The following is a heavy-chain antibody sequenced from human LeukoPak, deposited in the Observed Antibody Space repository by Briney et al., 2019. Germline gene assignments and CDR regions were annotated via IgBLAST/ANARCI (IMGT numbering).Heavy chain of an antibody. V-gene: IGHV3-21*01. J-gene: IGHJ4*02. CDR2: ISSSSSYI. Sequence: GGSLRLSCAASGFTFSSYSMNWVRQAPGKGLEWVSSISSSSSYIYYADSVKGRFTISRDNAKNSLYLQMNSLRAEDTAVYYCARDYFRQWLVRRSGPPGVDYWGQGTLVTVSS. CDR3: ARDYFRQWLVRRSGPPGVDY. D-gene: IGHD6-19*01. CDR1: GFTFSSYS.